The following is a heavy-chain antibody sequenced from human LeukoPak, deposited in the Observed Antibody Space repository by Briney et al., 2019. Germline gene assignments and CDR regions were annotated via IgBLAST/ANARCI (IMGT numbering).Heavy chain of an antibody. CDR1: GFTFSSYW. J-gene: IGHJ6*02. D-gene: IGHD3-22*01. V-gene: IGHV3-30-3*01. CDR2: ISYDGSNK. Sequence: GGSLRLSCAASGFTFSSYWMHWVRQAPGKGLEWVAVISYDGSNKYYADSVKGRFTISRDNSKNTLYLQMNSLRAEDTAVYYCARERLEDYYYGMDVWGQGTTVTVSS. CDR3: ARERLEDYYYGMDV.